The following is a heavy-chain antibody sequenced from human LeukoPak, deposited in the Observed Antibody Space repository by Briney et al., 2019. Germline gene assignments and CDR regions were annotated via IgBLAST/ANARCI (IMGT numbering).Heavy chain of an antibody. CDR3: ARSDSSGRYGGYFYYYMDV. CDR1: GYTFTGYG. J-gene: IGHJ6*03. V-gene: IGHV1-18*01. CDR2: ISAYNGNT. Sequence: GASVKVSCKASGYTFTGYGISWVRQAPGQGLEWMGWISAYNGNTNYAQKVQGRVTMTTDTSTSTAYMELRSLTSDDTAMYYCARSDSSGRYGGYFYYYMDVWGKGTTVTVSS. D-gene: IGHD6-19*01.